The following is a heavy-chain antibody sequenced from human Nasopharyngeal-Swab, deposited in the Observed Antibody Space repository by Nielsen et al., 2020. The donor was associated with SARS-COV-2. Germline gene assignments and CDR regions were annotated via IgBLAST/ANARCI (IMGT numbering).Heavy chain of an antibody. J-gene: IGHJ4*02. V-gene: IGHV4-34*01. CDR2: INHTGNT. D-gene: IGHD2-21*01. CDR1: GGSFNGYY. CDR3: AGGRRPIVVLPTTDPRSNFFDF. Sequence: SETLSLTCAVSGGSFNGYYWSWIRQSPEKGLEWIGEINHTGNTNYMPSLESRLTLSVDTSNNQFSLNLRSVSAADTATYYCAGGRRPIVVLPTTDPRSNFFDFWGQGILVTVSS.